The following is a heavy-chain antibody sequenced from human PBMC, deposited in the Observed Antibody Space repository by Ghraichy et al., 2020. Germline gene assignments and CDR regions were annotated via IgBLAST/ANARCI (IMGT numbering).Heavy chain of an antibody. CDR1: GGSISTYF. CDR2: IYTSGST. D-gene: IGHD3-22*01. J-gene: IGHJ4*02. Sequence: GSLSLTCTVSGGSISTYFWTWIRQPPGKGLEWIGYIYTSGSTRYNPSLKSRVTMSVDTSKNQFSLKLSSVTAADTAVYYCARSSDYFDSSGYQIPGIYDYWGQGSLVTVSS. CDR3: ARSSDYFDSSGYQIPGIYDY. V-gene: IGHV4-4*09.